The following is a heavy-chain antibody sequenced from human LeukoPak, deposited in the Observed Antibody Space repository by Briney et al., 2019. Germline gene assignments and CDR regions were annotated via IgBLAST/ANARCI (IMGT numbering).Heavy chain of an antibody. D-gene: IGHD2-15*01. J-gene: IGHJ3*02. CDR1: GGSISSYY. CDR3: ARLRALGPPDIVVVVAAPFDAFDI. Sequence: SETLSLTCTVSGGSISSYYWSWIRQPAGKGLEWIGRIYTSGSTNYNPSLKSRVTMSVDTSKNQFSLKLSSVTAADTAEYYCARLRALGPPDIVVVVAAPFDAFDIWGQGTMVTVSS. CDR2: IYTSGST. V-gene: IGHV4-4*07.